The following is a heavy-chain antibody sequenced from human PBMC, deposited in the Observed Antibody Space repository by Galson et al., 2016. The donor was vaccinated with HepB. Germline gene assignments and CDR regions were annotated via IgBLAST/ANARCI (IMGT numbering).Heavy chain of an antibody. D-gene: IGHD6-13*01. Sequence: SLRLSCAASGFSFSSYAMDWVRQAPGKGLEWVSEISGIGATIKYADSVKGRFTISRDNSKSTLDLQMNSLRADDTALYYCAKEQPIAATGWFDPWGQGTLVTVSS. V-gene: IGHV3-23*01. CDR1: GFSFSSYA. CDR3: AKEQPIAATGWFDP. J-gene: IGHJ5*02. CDR2: ISGIGATI.